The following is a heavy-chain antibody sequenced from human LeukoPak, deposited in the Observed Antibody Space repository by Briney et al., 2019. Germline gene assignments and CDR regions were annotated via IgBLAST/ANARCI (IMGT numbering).Heavy chain of an antibody. CDR3: ARDPGAPLRFDY. J-gene: IGHJ4*02. D-gene: IGHD3-10*01. Sequence: GGSLRLSCAASGFTFSSYSTNWVRQAPGKGLEWVSSISSSSSYIYYADSVKGRFTISRDNAKNSLYLQMNSLRAEDTAVYYCARDPGAPLRFDYWGQGTLVTVSS. V-gene: IGHV3-21*01. CDR1: GFTFSSYS. CDR2: ISSSSSYI.